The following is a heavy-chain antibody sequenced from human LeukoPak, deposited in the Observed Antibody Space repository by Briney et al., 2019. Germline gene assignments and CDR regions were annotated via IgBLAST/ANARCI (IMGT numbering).Heavy chain of an antibody. V-gene: IGHV1-2*02. CDR3: AREYYYDGAGYFDY. D-gene: IGHD3-22*01. CDR2: INPNSGGT. CDR1: GYTFTGYY. Sequence: ASVKVSCKASGYTFTGYYMHWVRQAPGQGLEWMGWINPNSGGTNYAQKFQGRVTMTRDTSISTAYMELSRLRSDDTAVYYCAREYYYDGAGYFDYWGQGTLATVSS. J-gene: IGHJ4*02.